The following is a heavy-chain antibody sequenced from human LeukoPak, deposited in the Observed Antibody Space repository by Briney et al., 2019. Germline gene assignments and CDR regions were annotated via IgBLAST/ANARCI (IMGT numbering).Heavy chain of an antibody. D-gene: IGHD2-2*02. J-gene: IGHJ4*02. Sequence: PGGSLRLSCAASGFTFSSYAMSWVRQAPGKGLEWVSAISGSGGSTYYADSVKGRFTISRDNSKNTLYLQMNSLRAEDTAVYYCAKDLHCSSTSCYTGIFDYWGQGTLVTVSS. CDR3: AKDLHCSSTSCYTGIFDY. V-gene: IGHV3-23*01. CDR1: GFTFSSYA. CDR2: ISGSGGST.